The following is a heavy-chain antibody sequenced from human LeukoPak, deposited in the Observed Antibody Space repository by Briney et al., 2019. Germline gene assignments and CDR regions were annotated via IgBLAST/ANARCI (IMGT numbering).Heavy chain of an antibody. J-gene: IGHJ3*02. CDR2: ISAYNGNT. V-gene: IGHV1-18*01. CDR3: AGQYYDFWPGAFDI. D-gene: IGHD3-3*01. CDR1: GYTFTSYG. Sequence: AASVKVSCKASGYTFTSYGISWVRQAPGQGLEWMGWISAYNGNTNYAQKLQGRVTMTTDTSTSTAYMELRSLRSDDTAVYYCAGQYYDFWPGAFDIWGQGTMVTVSS.